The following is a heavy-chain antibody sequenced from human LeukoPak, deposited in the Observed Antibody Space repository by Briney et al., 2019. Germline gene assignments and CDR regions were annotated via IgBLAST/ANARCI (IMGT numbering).Heavy chain of an antibody. CDR3: VSLSGDTLDV. V-gene: IGHV1-2*02. J-gene: IGHJ3*01. CDR1: GYTFTGYY. Sequence: ASVKVSCKASGYTFTGYYMHWVRQAPGQGLEWMGWINPSSGGTNYALRFQGRVTITRDTSISTAYMELNRLRSDDTAVYYCVSLSGDTLDVWGQGTKVTVSS. CDR2: INPSSGGT. D-gene: IGHD3-10*01.